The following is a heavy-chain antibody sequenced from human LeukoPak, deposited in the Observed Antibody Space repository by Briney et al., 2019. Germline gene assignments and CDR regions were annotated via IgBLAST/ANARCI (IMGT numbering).Heavy chain of an antibody. CDR1: GFAFSSYS. CDR3: GLIDI. CDR2: IFYSGST. V-gene: IGHV4-59*12. D-gene: IGHD2/OR15-2a*01. Sequence: GSLRLSCAASGFAFSSYSMNWVRQAPGKALEWIGNIFYSGSTYYSPSLKSRVTISLDTSRNQFSLKLNSVTAADTAVYYCGLIDIWGQGTMVTVSS. J-gene: IGHJ3*02.